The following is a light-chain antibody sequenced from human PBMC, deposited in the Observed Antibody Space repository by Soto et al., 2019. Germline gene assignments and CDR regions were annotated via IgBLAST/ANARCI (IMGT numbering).Light chain of an antibody. Sequence: EIVMTQSPATLSVSPGGRVTLSCRASQSISDTIAWYQQKPGQAPRLLIYGASTRATGIPARFSGSGSGTQFTLTISSLQFEDFGVYYCQQYNNWPGTFGQGTKVDIK. CDR1: QSISDT. CDR3: QQYNNWPGT. J-gene: IGKJ1*01. V-gene: IGKV3-15*01. CDR2: GAS.